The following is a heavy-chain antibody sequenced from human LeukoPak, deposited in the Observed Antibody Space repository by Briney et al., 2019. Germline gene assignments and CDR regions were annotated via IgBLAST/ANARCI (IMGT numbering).Heavy chain of an antibody. CDR3: ASSSSGSLDY. V-gene: IGHV1-46*01. J-gene: IGHJ4*02. CDR1: RYTXTTYY. CDR2: INPSGGSN. D-gene: IGHD3-22*01. Sequence: ASVKVSCKASRYTXTTYYIHWVRQAPGQGLEWMGIINPSGGSNSYAQKFQGRVTMTRDTSTSTVYMYVSSLRSEDTAVYFCASSSSGSLDYWGQGTLVTVSS.